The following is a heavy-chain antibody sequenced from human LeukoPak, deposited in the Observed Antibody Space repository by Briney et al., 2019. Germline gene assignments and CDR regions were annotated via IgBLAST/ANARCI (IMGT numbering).Heavy chain of an antibody. Sequence: ASVKVSCKASGYTFTTYAIHWVRQAPGQRLEWMGWINAGNGDTKYSQNFQGRVTIARDTSASTAYMDLSSLRSEDTAVYYCARGEVNIAMVQDFFDFWGQGTLVTVSS. CDR3: ARGEVNIAMVQDFFDF. J-gene: IGHJ4*02. D-gene: IGHD5-18*01. V-gene: IGHV1-3*01. CDR1: GYTFTTYA. CDR2: INAGNGDT.